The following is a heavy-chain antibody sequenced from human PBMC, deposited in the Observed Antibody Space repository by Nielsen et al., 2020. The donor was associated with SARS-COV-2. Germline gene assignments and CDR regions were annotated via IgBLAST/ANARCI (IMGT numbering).Heavy chain of an antibody. D-gene: IGHD3-10*01. Sequence: VRQAPGKGLEWVSSISSSSSYIYYADSVKGRFTISRDNAKNSLYLQMNSLRAEDTAVYYCARNPMVRGVIPHSYYGMDVWGQGTTVTVSS. CDR3: ARNPMVRGVIPHSYYGMDV. V-gene: IGHV3-21*01. J-gene: IGHJ6*02. CDR2: ISSSSSYI.